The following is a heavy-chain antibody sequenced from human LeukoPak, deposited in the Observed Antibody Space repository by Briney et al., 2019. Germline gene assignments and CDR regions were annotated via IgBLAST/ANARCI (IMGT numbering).Heavy chain of an antibody. J-gene: IGHJ4*02. CDR2: ISGDGGST. CDR3: AQGDSSGYYYTY. D-gene: IGHD3-22*01. CDR1: GFTFDDYA. Sequence: PGGSLRLSCVASGFTFDDYAMHWVRQAPGKGLEWVSLISGDGGSTYYADSVKGRFTISRDNSKNSLYLQMNSLRTEDTALYYCAQGDSSGYYYTYWGQGTLVTVSS. V-gene: IGHV3-43*02.